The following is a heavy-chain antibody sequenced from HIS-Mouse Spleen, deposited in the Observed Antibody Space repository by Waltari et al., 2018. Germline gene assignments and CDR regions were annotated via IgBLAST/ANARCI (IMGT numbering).Heavy chain of an antibody. CDR1: GGSFSGYY. Sequence: QVQLQQWGAGLLKPSETLSLTCAVYGGSFSGYYWGWIRQPPGKGLEWIGEIKHSGSTNYNPSLKGGVTISVDTSKNQFSLKLSSVTAADTAVYYCAGYNWNYGTDYWGQGTLVTVSS. J-gene: IGHJ4*02. CDR2: IKHSGST. V-gene: IGHV4-34*01. D-gene: IGHD1-7*01. CDR3: AGYNWNYGTDY.